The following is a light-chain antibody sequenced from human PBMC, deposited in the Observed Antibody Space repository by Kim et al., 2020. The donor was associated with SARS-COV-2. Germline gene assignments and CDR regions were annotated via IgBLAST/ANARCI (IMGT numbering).Light chain of an antibody. CDR2: GAS. CDR1: QSVSSSY. J-gene: IGKJ1*01. V-gene: IGKV3-20*01. CDR3: RQYGSSPQT. Sequence: EIVLTQSPGTLSLSPGERATLSCRASQSVSSSYLAWYQQKPGQAPRLLIYGASNRATGIPDRFSGSGSGTDFTLTISRLEPEDFAVFYCRQYGSSPQTFGQGTKVDIK.